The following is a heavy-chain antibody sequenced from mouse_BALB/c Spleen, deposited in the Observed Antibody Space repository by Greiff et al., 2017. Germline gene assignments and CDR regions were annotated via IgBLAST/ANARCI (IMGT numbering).Heavy chain of an antibody. CDR1: GYTFTSYT. CDR2: INPSSGYT. CDR3: ARGAYYRSPFDY. V-gene: IGHV1-4*02. D-gene: IGHD2-14*01. J-gene: IGHJ2*01. Sequence: VQLQQSAAELARPGASVKMSCKASGYTFTSYTMHWVKQRPGQGLEWIGYINPSSGYTEYNQKFKDKTTLTADKSSSTAYMQLSSLTSEDSAVYYCARGAYYRSPFDYWGQGTTLTVSS.